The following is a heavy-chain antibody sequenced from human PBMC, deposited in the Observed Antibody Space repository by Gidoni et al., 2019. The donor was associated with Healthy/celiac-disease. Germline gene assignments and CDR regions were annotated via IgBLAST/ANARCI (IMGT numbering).Heavy chain of an antibody. J-gene: IGHJ3*02. Sequence: EVQLVESGGGLVQPGRSLRLSCAASGFTFDDYAMHWVRQAPGKGLEWVSGISWNSGSIGYADSVKGRFTISRDNAKNSLYLQMNSLRAEDTALYYCAKATLYGDPDDAFDIWGQGTMVTVSS. D-gene: IGHD4-17*01. CDR3: AKATLYGDPDDAFDI. V-gene: IGHV3-9*01. CDR2: ISWNSGSI. CDR1: GFTFDDYA.